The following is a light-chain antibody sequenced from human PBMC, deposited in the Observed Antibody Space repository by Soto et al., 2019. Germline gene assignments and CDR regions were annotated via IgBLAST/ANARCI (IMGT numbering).Light chain of an antibody. Sequence: EIMMKHSPATLSVSPRERATLSWRASQSVSSNVAWYQQKPGQAPRLLIYGASNRATGIPARFSGSGSGTDFSLTITSLRSEDFAVYYCQQYNAWPPWTFGQGTKVDIK. CDR2: GAS. J-gene: IGKJ1*01. V-gene: IGKV3-15*01. CDR1: QSVSSN. CDR3: QQYNAWPPWT.